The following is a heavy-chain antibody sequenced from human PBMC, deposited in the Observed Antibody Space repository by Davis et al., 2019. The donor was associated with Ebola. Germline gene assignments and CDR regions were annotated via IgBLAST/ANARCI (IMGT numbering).Heavy chain of an antibody. D-gene: IGHD3-22*01. V-gene: IGHV3-48*04. Sequence: PGGSLRLSCTASGFPFPNAWMSWVRQTPGKGLEWVSYISSSSSTIYYADSVKGRFTISRDNAKNSLFLQMNSLRAEDTAVYFCARDRDYYDTSAYHPRGWFDLWGQGTLVTVSS. CDR2: ISSSSSTI. CDR1: GFPFPNAW. CDR3: ARDRDYYDTSAYHPRGWFDL. J-gene: IGHJ5*02.